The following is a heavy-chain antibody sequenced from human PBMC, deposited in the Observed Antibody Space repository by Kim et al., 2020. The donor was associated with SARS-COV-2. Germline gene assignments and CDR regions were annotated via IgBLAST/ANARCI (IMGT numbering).Heavy chain of an antibody. V-gene: IGHV3-23*01. J-gene: IGHJ4*02. CDR3: AKDLRITMVRGLNGY. D-gene: IGHD3-10*01. Sequence: ADPVKGRFTIPRDNSKNTLYLKMNSLRSEDTAVYYCAKDLRITMVRGLNGYWGQGTLVTVSS.